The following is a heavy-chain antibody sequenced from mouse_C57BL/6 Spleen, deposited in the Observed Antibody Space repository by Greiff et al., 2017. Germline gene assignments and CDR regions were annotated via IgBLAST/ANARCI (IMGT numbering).Heavy chain of an antibody. D-gene: IGHD4-1*01. CDR2: IYPSDSET. CDR3: ARQDGTSFAY. CDR1: GYTFTSYW. Sequence: QVQLKQPGAELVRPGSSVKLSCKASGYTFTSYWMDCVKQRPGQGLEWIGNIYPSDSETHYNQKFKDKATLTVDKSSSTAYMQLSSLTSEDSAVYYCARQDGTSFAYWGQGTLVTVSA. V-gene: IGHV1-61*01. J-gene: IGHJ3*01.